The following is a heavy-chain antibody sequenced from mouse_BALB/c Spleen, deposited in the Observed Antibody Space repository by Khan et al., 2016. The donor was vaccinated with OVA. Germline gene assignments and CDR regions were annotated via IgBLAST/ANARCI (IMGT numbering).Heavy chain of an antibody. CDR1: GYTFTSYT. Sequence: QVQLKESGAELARPGASVKMSCKASGYTFTSYTIHWIKLRPGQGLEWIGYINPSNGYTNYNQKFKDKATLTADKSSTTAYMQLSSLTSDDSAVYYGVRDGAYHRNDGWFAYWGQGTLGTVSA. D-gene: IGHD2-14*01. CDR3: VRDGAYHRNDGWFAY. CDR2: INPSNGYT. J-gene: IGHJ3*01. V-gene: IGHV1-4*01.